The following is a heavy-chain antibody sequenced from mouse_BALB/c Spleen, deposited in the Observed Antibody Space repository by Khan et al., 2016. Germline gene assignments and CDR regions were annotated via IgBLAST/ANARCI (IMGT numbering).Heavy chain of an antibody. CDR1: GYTFTSYV. CDR2: INPYNDGT. V-gene: IGHV1S136*01. J-gene: IGHJ4*01. Sequence: VQLQQSGPELVKPGASVKMSCKASGYTFTSYVMHWVKQKPGQGLEWIGYINPYNDGTKYNEKFKGKATLTSDKSSSPAYMELSSLTSEDSAVYYCARSRYDGYYAMDYWGQGTSVTVSS. CDR3: ARSRYDGYYAMDY. D-gene: IGHD2-14*01.